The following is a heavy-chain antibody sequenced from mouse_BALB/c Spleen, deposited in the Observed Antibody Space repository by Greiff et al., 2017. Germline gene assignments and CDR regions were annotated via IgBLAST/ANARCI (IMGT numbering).Heavy chain of an antibody. CDR1: GDSITSGY. D-gene: IGHD2-1*01. Sequence: EVKLMESGPSLVKPSQTLSLTCSVTGDSITSGYWNWIRKFPGNKLEYMGYISYSGSTYYNPSLKSRISITRDTSKNQYYLQLNSVTTEDTATYYCARLDGNYEEINAMDYWGQGTSVTVSS. V-gene: IGHV3-8*02. J-gene: IGHJ4*01. CDR3: ARLDGNYEEINAMDY. CDR2: ISYSGST.